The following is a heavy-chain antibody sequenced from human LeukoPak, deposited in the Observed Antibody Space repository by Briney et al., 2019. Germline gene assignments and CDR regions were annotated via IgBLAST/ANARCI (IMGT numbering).Heavy chain of an antibody. CDR3: ARLRSGYDLFDY. Sequence: GSLRLSCAASGFTFSSYGMSWVRQPPGKGLEWIGSIYYSGSTYYNPSLKSRVTISVDTSKNQFSLKLSSVTAADTAVYYCARLRSGYDLFDYWGQGTLVTVSS. CDR2: IYYSGST. D-gene: IGHD5-12*01. J-gene: IGHJ4*02. V-gene: IGHV4-39*01. CDR1: GFTFSSYG.